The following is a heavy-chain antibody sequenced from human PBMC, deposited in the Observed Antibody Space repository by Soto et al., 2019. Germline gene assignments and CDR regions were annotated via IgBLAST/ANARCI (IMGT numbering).Heavy chain of an antibody. CDR3: AKGTISSSWYFDY. D-gene: IGHD6-13*01. V-gene: IGHV3-23*01. CDR2: ISGSGGST. J-gene: IGHJ4*02. CDR1: GFTFSSYG. Sequence: GSLRLPCASSGFTFSSYGMSWVRQAPGKGLEWVSAISGSGGSTYYADSVKGRFTISRDNSKNTLYLQMNSLRAEDTAVYYCAKGTISSSWYFDYWGQGTLVTVSS.